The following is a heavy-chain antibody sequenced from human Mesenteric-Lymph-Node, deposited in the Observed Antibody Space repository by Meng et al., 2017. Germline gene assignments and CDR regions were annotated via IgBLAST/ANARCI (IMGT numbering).Heavy chain of an antibody. D-gene: IGHD3-9*01. Sequence: SETLSLTCTASGGSISSYYWSWIRQPPGKGLEWIGYIYYSGSTNYNPSLKSRVTISVDTSKNQFSLKLSSVTAADTAVYYCARRHYYDILTGYAFDIWGQGTMVTVSS. V-gene: IGHV4-59*01. CDR3: ARRHYYDILTGYAFDI. CDR2: IYYSGST. J-gene: IGHJ3*02. CDR1: GGSISSYY.